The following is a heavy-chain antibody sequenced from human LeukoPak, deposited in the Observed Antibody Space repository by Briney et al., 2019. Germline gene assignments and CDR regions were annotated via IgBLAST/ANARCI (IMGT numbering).Heavy chain of an antibody. CDR2: ISSSSSTI. CDR1: GFTFSSYS. D-gene: IGHD6-6*01. CDR3: ARSQARDSSSPAQEDY. V-gene: IGHV3-48*01. Sequence: PGGSLRLSCAASGFTFSSYSMNWVRQAPGKGLEWVSYISSSSSTIYYADSVKGRFTISRDNAKNSLYLQMNSLRAEDTAVYYCARSQARDSSSPAQEDYWGQGTLVTVSS. J-gene: IGHJ4*02.